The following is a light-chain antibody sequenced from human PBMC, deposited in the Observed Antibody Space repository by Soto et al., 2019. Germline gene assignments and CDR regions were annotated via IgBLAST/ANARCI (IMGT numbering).Light chain of an antibody. Sequence: EIVLTQSPGTRSLSPGERATLSCRARQSISSSYLAWYQQRPGQAPRLLIFGASYRATGIPDRFSGSGSGTDFTLTISRLEPEDFAVYYCQQYSSSPPEFTFGPGTRVDSK. CDR3: QQYSSSPPEFT. J-gene: IGKJ3*01. CDR1: QSISSSY. V-gene: IGKV3-20*01. CDR2: GAS.